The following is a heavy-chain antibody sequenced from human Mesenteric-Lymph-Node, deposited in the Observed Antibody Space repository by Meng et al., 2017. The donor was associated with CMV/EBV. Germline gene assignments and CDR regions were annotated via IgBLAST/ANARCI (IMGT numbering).Heavy chain of an antibody. J-gene: IGHJ4*02. V-gene: IGHV4-34*01. CDR1: SFSGYY. Sequence: SFSGYYGSWIRQPPGKGLEWIGEINYSGSTNYNPSLKSRVTISVDTSKNQFSLKLSSVTAADTAVYYCARGRDYYDSGVYYLYYFDYWGRGTLVTVSS. D-gene: IGHD3-22*01. CDR3: ARGRDYYDSGVYYLYYFDY. CDR2: INYSGST.